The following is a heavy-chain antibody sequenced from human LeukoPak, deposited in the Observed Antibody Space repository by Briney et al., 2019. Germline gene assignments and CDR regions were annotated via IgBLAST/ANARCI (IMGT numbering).Heavy chain of an antibody. J-gene: IGHJ4*02. V-gene: IGHV3-23*01. Sequence: PGGSLRLSCVVSGFTFSSYWMSWVRQAPGKGLEWVSAISGSGGSTYYADSVKGRFTISRDNSKNTLYLQMNSLRAEDTAVYYCAKVVGTMVPLFDYWGQGTLVTVSS. D-gene: IGHD3-10*01. CDR1: GFTFSSYW. CDR2: ISGSGGST. CDR3: AKVVGTMVPLFDY.